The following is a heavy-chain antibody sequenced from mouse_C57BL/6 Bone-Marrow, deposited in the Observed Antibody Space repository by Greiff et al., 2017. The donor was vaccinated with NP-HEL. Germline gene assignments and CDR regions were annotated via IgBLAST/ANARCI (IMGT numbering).Heavy chain of an antibody. CDR3: TSPLYYYGSSRAY. CDR2: IDPETGGT. D-gene: IGHD1-1*01. CDR1: GYTFTDYE. Sequence: QVQLQQSGAELVRPGASVTLSCKASGYTFTDYEMHWVKQTPVHGLEWIGAIDPETGGTAYNQKFKGKAILTADKSSSTAYMELRSLTSEDSAVYYCTSPLYYYGSSRAYWGQGTLVTVSA. J-gene: IGHJ3*01. V-gene: IGHV1-15*01.